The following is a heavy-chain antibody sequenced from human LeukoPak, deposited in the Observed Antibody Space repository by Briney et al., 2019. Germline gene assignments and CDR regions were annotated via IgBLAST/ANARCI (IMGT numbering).Heavy chain of an antibody. CDR1: SDSISSSY. CDR3: ARHLRGSHFDY. Sequence: SEPLSLTCTVSSDSISSSYWSWIRQPPAKELEWIGYFSYIESTNYNPSLRSRVTISVDTSKNQFSLKLSSVTAADTAYYYCARHLRGSHFDYWGQGTLVTVSS. J-gene: IGHJ4*02. CDR2: FSYIEST. D-gene: IGHD5-24*01. V-gene: IGHV4-59*08.